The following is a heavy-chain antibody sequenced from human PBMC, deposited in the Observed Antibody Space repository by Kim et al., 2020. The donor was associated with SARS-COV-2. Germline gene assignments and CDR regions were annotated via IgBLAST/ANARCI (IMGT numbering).Heavy chain of an antibody. CDR2: IWYDGSNK. V-gene: IGHV3-33*08. D-gene: IGHD3-3*01. CDR3: ARDADSITIFGVFTRYYYYDGMDV. CDR1: GFTFSSYG. J-gene: IGHJ6*02. Sequence: GGSLRLSCAASGFTFSSYGMHWVRQAPGKGLEWVAVIWYDGSNKYYADSVKGRFTISRDNSKNTLYLQMNSLRAEDTAVYYCARDADSITIFGVFTRYYYYDGMDVWGQGTTVTVSS.